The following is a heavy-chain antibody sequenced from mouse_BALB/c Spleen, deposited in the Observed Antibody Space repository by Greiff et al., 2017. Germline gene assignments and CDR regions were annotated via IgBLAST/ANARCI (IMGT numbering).Heavy chain of an antibody. J-gene: IGHJ1*01. Sequence: EVKLQESGPGLVKPSQSLSLTCTVTGYSITSDYAWNWIRQFPGNKLEWMGYISYSGSTSYNPSLKSRISITRDTSKNQFFLQLNSVTTEDTATYYCARDYGSRGNFDVWGAGTTVTVSS. CDR3: ARDYGSRGNFDV. V-gene: IGHV3-2*02. CDR2: ISYSGST. CDR1: GYSITSDYA. D-gene: IGHD1-1*01.